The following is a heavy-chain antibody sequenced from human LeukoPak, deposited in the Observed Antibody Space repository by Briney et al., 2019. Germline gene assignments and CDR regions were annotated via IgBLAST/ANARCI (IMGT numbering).Heavy chain of an antibody. Sequence: SETLSLTCTVSGDSISNYYWNWIRQPPGKGLEWIGYIYYSGSTKYNPSLKSRVTISVDTSKNQFSLKLSSVTAADTAVYYCARGACCGGDCFYYFDYWGQGTLVTVSS. CDR1: GDSISNYY. D-gene: IGHD2-21*01. CDR2: IYYSGST. CDR3: ARGACCGGDCFYYFDY. V-gene: IGHV4-59*01. J-gene: IGHJ4*02.